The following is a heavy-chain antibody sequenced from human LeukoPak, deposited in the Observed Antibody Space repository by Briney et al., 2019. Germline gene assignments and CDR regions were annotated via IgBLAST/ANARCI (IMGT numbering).Heavy chain of an antibody. CDR1: GFTFSSYA. V-gene: IGHV3-30-3*01. J-gene: IGHJ4*02. D-gene: IGHD1-26*01. Sequence: GGSLRLSCAASGFTFSSYAMHWVRQAPGKGLEWVAVISYDGSNKYYADSVKGRFTISRDNSKNTLYLQMNSLRAEDTAVYYCARDSVGATNYLDYWGQGTLVTVSS. CDR2: ISYDGSNK. CDR3: ARDSVGATNYLDY.